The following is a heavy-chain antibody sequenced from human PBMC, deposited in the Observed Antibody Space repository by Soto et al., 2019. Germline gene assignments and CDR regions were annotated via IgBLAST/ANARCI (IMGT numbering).Heavy chain of an antibody. J-gene: IGHJ4*02. CDR1: GYTFTSFG. Sequence: ASVKVSCKTSGYTFTSFGISCVRQAPGQGLEWMGWINAGNGNTKYSQKFQGRVTITRDTSASTAYMELSSLRSEDTAVYYCARDLGGWHDYWGQGTLVTVSS. V-gene: IGHV1-3*01. D-gene: IGHD2-15*01. CDR3: ARDLGGWHDY. CDR2: INAGNGNT.